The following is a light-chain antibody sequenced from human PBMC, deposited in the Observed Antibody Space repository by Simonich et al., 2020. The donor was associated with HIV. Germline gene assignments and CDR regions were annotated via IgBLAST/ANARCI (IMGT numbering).Light chain of an antibody. CDR1: SGSVSTNYY. J-gene: IGLJ3*02. V-gene: IGLV8-61*01. Sequence: QTVVTQEPSFSVSPGGTVTLTCGLSSGSVSTNYYPSWYQHTPGQAPRKLIYGKNSRSSGVPCRFSGSILGNKAALTITGAQAEDESDYYCVMYMGSGNWVFGGGTKLTVL. CDR2: GKN. CDR3: VMYMGSGNWV.